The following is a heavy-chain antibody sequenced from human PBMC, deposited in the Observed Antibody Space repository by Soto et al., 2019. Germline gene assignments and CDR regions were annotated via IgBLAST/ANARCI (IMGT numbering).Heavy chain of an antibody. V-gene: IGHV4-30-4*01. CDR1: GGSISSGDYY. D-gene: IGHD3-10*01. Sequence: SETLSLTCTVSGGSISSGDYYWSWIRQPPGKGLEWIGYIYYSGSTYYNPSLKSRVTISVDTSKNQFSLKLSSVTAADTAVYYCARGTPMVRGVPDYWGQGTLVTVS. CDR3: ARGTPMVRGVPDY. CDR2: IYYSGST. J-gene: IGHJ4*02.